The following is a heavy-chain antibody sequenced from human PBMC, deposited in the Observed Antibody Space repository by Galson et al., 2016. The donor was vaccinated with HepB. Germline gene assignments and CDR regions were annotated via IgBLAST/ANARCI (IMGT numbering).Heavy chain of an antibody. Sequence: LSLTCTVSLGSISNDYWWSWVRQSPGKGLEWIGEIYQTGTANYNPSFTRRATISVDKSKNQFSLRLDSVTAADTAVYYCARGTLGTAATMAFDYWGQGTLVSVSS. J-gene: IGHJ4*02. CDR3: ARGTLGTAATMAFDY. V-gene: IGHV4-4*02. D-gene: IGHD4/OR15-4a*01. CDR1: LGSISNDYW. CDR2: IYQTGTA.